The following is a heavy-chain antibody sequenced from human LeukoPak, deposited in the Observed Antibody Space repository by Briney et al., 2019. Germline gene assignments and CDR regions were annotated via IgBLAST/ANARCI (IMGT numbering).Heavy chain of an antibody. J-gene: IGHJ4*02. D-gene: IGHD3-16*01. CDR1: GDIVSSNTAA. CDR3: ARDPSDDQGLDY. CDR2: TYYRSKWYY. V-gene: IGHV6-1*01. Sequence: SQTLSLTCALSGDIVSSNTAAWYWIRQSPSRGLEWLGRTYYRSKWYYEYAVSVRSRITINADTSKNQFSLQLNSVTPEDTAVYYCARDPSDDQGLDYWGQGTLVTVSS.